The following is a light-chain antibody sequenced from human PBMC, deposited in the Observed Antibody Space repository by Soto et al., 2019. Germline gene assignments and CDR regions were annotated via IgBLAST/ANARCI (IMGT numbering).Light chain of an antibody. Sequence: EIVMTQSPATLSVSPGERATLSCRASQSVVSKLAWYQQKPGQAPRLLIYGASTRATGIPARFSGSGSGTELTLTISSLQSEDSAFYYCQEYYNWRRSTFGGGTKVDIK. CDR3: QEYYNWRRST. V-gene: IGKV3-15*01. CDR1: QSVVSK. CDR2: GAS. J-gene: IGKJ4*01.